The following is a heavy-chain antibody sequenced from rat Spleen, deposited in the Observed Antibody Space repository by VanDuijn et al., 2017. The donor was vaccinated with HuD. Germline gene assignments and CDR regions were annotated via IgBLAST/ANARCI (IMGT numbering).Heavy chain of an antibody. D-gene: IGHD1-9*01. CDR3: ARRHYGYTDYFDY. Sequence: EVQLVESGGDSVQPGRSLKLSCAASGFTFSDYGMAWVRQAPTKGLEWVATISYGDTSGHSSTYYRDSVKGRFTISRDIAKSTLSLQMDSLRSEDTATYYCARRHYGYTDYFDYWGQGVMVTVSS. J-gene: IGHJ2*01. V-gene: IGHV5-29*01. CDR2: ISYGDTSGHSST. CDR1: GFTFSDYG.